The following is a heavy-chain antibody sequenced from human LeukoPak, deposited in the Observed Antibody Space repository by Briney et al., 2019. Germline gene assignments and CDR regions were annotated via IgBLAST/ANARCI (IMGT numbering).Heavy chain of an antibody. CDR3: ARQAGGGAFDI. V-gene: IGHV3-7*01. Sequence: GGSLRLSCAASGFTFSSYWMSWVRLAPGKGLEWVANIKQDGSEKYYVDSVKGRFTISRDNAKNSLYLQMNSLRAEDTAVYYCARQAGGGAFDIWGQGTMVTVSS. J-gene: IGHJ3*02. D-gene: IGHD3-16*01. CDR2: IKQDGSEK. CDR1: GFTFSSYW.